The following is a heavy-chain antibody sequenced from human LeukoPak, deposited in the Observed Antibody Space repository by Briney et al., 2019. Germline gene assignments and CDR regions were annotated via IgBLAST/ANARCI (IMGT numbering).Heavy chain of an antibody. CDR1: GFTFDDYA. V-gene: IGHV3-43*02. Sequence: GGSLRLSCAASGFTFDDYAMHWLRQAPGKGLEWVSLISGDGGSTYYADSVKGRFTISRDNSKNSLYLQMNSLRTEDTALYYCAKGKSLDGRVGANLFDYWGQGTLVTVSS. D-gene: IGHD1-26*01. CDR2: ISGDGGST. CDR3: AKGKSLDGRVGANLFDY. J-gene: IGHJ4*02.